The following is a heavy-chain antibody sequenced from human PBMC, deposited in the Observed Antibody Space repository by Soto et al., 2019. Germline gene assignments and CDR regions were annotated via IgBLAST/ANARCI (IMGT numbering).Heavy chain of an antibody. CDR1: GDSVSGNSAS. D-gene: IGHD6-13*01. J-gene: IGHJ4*02. Sequence: SQTLSLTCAISGDSVSGNSASWNWIRQSPSRGLEWLGRTYYRSKWYNDYAVSVKSRITINSDTSKNQFSVQLNSVTPEDTAVYYCARGPPAAGTDFDSWRQGTLVTVSS. CDR3: ARGPPAAGTDFDS. V-gene: IGHV6-1*01. CDR2: TYYRSKWYN.